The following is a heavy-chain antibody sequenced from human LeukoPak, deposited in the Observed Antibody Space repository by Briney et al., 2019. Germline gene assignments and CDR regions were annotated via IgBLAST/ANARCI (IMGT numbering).Heavy chain of an antibody. J-gene: IGHJ6*03. CDR3: ARDLVRFRRLEWVSWDYYYYYYMDV. V-gene: IGHV1-69*05. CDR1: GYTFTGYY. Sequence: SVKVSCKASGYTFTGYYMHWVRQAPGQGLEWMGGIIPIFGTANYAQKFQGRVTITTDESTSTAYMELSSLRSEDTAVYYCARDLVRFRRLEWVSWDYYYYYYMDVWGKGTTVTVSS. D-gene: IGHD3-3*01. CDR2: IIPIFGTA.